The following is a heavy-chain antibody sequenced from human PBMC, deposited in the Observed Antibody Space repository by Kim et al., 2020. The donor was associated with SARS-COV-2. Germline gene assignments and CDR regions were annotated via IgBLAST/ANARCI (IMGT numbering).Heavy chain of an antibody. V-gene: IGHV3-23*01. CDR1: GFTFSSYA. J-gene: IGHJ6*02. CDR3: AIDEELAGSYYYYYGMDV. CDR2: ISGSGGST. D-gene: IGHD3-10*01. Sequence: GGSLRLSCAASGFTFSSYAMSWVRQAPGKGLEWVSAISGSGGSTYYADLVKGRFTISRDNTKNTLYLQMNSLRAEGTAVYYCAIDEELAGSYYYYYGMDVWGQGTTVTVSS.